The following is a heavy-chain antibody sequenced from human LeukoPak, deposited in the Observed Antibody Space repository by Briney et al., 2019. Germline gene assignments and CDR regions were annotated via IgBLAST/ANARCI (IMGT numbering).Heavy chain of an antibody. J-gene: IGHJ4*02. CDR3: ARHNDFRLDN. D-gene: IGHD3-3*01. V-gene: IGHV5-51*01. CDR2: IYPGDSDT. Sequence: GESLQISCKGSGYTFSSYWIGWVRQMPGKGLEWMGIIYPGDSDTRYSPSLQGQVTISVDTSIGTAYLQWSSLKASDTAISYYARHNDFRLDNSGQGTLFTVSS. CDR1: GYTFSSYW.